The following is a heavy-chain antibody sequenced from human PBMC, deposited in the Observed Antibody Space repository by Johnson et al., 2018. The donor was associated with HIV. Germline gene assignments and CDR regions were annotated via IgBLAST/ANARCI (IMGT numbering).Heavy chain of an antibody. CDR2: INWSGASA. Sequence: VQLVESGGGVVRPGESLGLSCAASEFTFGDYDMAWVRVAPGKGLEWVSGINWSGASAGYANSVKGRFTISRDNSKNTLYLQMGSLRAEDMVVYYCMTDILTGYYNPDGFDIWGQGTMVTVS. CDR3: MTDILTGYYNPDGFDI. D-gene: IGHD3-9*01. J-gene: IGHJ3*02. CDR1: EFTFGDYD. V-gene: IGHV3-20*04.